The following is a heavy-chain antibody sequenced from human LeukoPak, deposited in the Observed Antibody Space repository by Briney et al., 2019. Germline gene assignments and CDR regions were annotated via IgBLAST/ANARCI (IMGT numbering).Heavy chain of an antibody. Sequence: SSETLSLTCTVSGGSISSYYWSWIRQPPEKGLEWIGYIYYSGSTNYNPSLKSRVTISVDTSKNQFSLKLSSVTAADTAVYYCASSTVTTPDYWGQGTLVTVSS. J-gene: IGHJ4*02. CDR2: IYYSGST. D-gene: IGHD4-17*01. CDR3: ASSTVTTPDY. V-gene: IGHV4-59*08. CDR1: GGSISSYY.